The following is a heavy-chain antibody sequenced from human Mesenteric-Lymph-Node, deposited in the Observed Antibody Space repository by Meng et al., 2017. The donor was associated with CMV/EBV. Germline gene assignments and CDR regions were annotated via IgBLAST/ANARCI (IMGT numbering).Heavy chain of an antibody. J-gene: IGHJ6*02. CDR3: VKGTYCGGSSCYGGYYYGMDV. Sequence: GESLKISCAASGFTFSSYWMHWVRQAPGKGPVWVSRINSDGSSTSYADSVKGRFTISRDNAKNTLYLQMNSLRAEDTAVYYCVKGTYCGGSSCYGGYYYGMDVWGQGTTVTVSS. V-gene: IGHV3-74*01. CDR2: INSDGSST. CDR1: GFTFSSYW. D-gene: IGHD2-2*01.